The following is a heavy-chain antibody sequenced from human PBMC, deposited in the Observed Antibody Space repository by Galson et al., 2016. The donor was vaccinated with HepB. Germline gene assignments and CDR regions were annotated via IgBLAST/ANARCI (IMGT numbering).Heavy chain of an antibody. CDR2: ISYDGSKT. CDR3: AKGRYAQQLIHLPPYFDS. D-gene: IGHD6-13*01. V-gene: IGHV3-30*18. CDR1: GFTFSRYG. Sequence: SLRLSCAASGFTFSRYGMHWVRQAPGKGLEWVAVISYDGSKTYYVDSVKGRFTISRDNSKNTLYLQMNSLRAEDTALYYCAKGRYAQQLIHLPPYFDSW. J-gene: IGHJ4*01.